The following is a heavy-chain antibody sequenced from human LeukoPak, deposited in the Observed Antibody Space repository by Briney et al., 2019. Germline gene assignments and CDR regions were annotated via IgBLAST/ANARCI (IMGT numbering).Heavy chain of an antibody. V-gene: IGHV4-4*07. Sequence: SETLSLTCAVYGGSFSGYYWSWIRQPAGKGLEWIGRIYTSGSTNYNPSLKSRVTISVDTSKNQFSLKLNSVTAADTAVYYCAREARSGYEGFWSDPWGQGTVVTVSS. CDR2: IYTSGST. J-gene: IGHJ5*02. CDR3: AREARSGYEGFWSDP. D-gene: IGHD5-12*01. CDR1: GGSFSGYY.